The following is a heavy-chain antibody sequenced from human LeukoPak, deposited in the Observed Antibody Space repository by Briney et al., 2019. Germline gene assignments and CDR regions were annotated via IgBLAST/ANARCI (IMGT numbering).Heavy chain of an antibody. J-gene: IGHJ4*02. D-gene: IGHD2-2*01. CDR3: ARRYCSSTSCNPYFFDY. V-gene: IGHV5-51*01. CDR2: ISPGDSDA. Sequence: GESLKISCKGSGYTFTNYYIGWVRQTPGKGLEWMGIISPGDSDARYSPSFQGQVTISADKSISTAYLRWSSLKASDTAMYYCARRYCSSTSCNPYFFDYWGQGTLVTV. CDR1: GYTFTNYY.